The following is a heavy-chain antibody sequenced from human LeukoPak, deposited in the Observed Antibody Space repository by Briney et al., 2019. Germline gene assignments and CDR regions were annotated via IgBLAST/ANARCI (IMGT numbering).Heavy chain of an antibody. D-gene: IGHD4-17*01. V-gene: IGHV4-39*01. CDR2: IYYSGST. CDR1: GGSISSSSYY. Sequence: SETLSLTCTVSGGSISSSSYYWGWIRQPPGKGLEWIGSIYYSGSTYYNPSLKSRVTISVDTSKNQFSLKLSSVTAADTAVYYCASYTVTGAFDIGGQGTMVTVSS. CDR3: ASYTVTGAFDI. J-gene: IGHJ3*02.